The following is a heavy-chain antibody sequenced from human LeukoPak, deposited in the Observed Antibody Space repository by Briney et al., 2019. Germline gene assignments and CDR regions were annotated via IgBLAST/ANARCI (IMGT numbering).Heavy chain of an antibody. CDR3: ARDTAAATFDP. D-gene: IGHD6-13*01. V-gene: IGHV3-21*01. Sequence: GGSLRLSCAASGFAFSSYSMSWVRQAPGKGLEWVSSISSSSSYIYYADSVKGRFTISRDNAKNSLYLQMNSLRAEDTAVYYCARDTAAATFDPWGQGTLVTVSS. CDR1: GFAFSSYS. CDR2: ISSSSSYI. J-gene: IGHJ5*02.